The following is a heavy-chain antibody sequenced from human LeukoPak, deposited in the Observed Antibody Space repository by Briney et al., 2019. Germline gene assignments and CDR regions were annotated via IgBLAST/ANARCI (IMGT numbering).Heavy chain of an antibody. Sequence: SETLSLTCAVYGGSFSGYYWSWIRQPPGKGLEWIGEINHSGSTNYNPSLKSRVTISVDTSKNQFSLKLSSVTAADTAVYYCARGVVVGPNYYYGMDVWGQGTTVTVSS. CDR3: ARGVVVGPNYYYGMDV. D-gene: IGHD2-15*01. V-gene: IGHV4-34*01. J-gene: IGHJ6*02. CDR1: GGSFSGYY. CDR2: INHSGST.